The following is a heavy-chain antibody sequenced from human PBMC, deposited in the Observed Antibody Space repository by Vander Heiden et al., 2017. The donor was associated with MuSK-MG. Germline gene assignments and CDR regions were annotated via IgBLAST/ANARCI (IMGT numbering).Heavy chain of an antibody. Sequence: EVQLLESGGGLVQPGGSLRLSCAASGFPFSTYVMTWVRQAPGKGLEWVSAINTNGGSTFYADSVKGRFTISRDNPKNTLYLQMNSLRTEDTAVYYCAKGRYGSTDFDSWGQGTLVTVSS. D-gene: IGHD3-10*01. CDR2: INTNGGST. CDR1: GFPFSTYV. CDR3: AKGRYGSTDFDS. V-gene: IGHV3-23*01. J-gene: IGHJ4*02.